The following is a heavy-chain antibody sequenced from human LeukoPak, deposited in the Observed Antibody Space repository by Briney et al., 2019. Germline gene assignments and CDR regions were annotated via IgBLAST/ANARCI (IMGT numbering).Heavy chain of an antibody. Sequence: GGSLRLSXAASGFTFSNYGMHWVRQAPGKGLEWVAFIRYDGSDKYYADSVKGRFTISRDNSKNTLYIQMNSLRVEDTAMYYCAKGQLFGDYWGQGTLVTVSS. CDR1: GFTFSNYG. J-gene: IGHJ4*02. D-gene: IGHD3-3*01. CDR3: AKGQLFGDY. V-gene: IGHV3-30*02. CDR2: IRYDGSDK.